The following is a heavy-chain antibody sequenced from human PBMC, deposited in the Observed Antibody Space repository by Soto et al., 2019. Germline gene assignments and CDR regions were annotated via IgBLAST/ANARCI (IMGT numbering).Heavy chain of an antibody. Sequence: GGSLRLSCAASGFTFSSYGMHWVRQAPGKGLERVAVISYNGNDKYHADSVKGRFTVSRDNSKNTLYLQMNSLRPEDTAEYHCAKDGDAAAAGYYFDYWGQGTLVTVSS. V-gene: IGHV3-30*18. CDR2: ISYNGNDK. CDR3: AKDGDAAAAGYYFDY. CDR1: GFTFSSYG. J-gene: IGHJ4*02. D-gene: IGHD6-13*01.